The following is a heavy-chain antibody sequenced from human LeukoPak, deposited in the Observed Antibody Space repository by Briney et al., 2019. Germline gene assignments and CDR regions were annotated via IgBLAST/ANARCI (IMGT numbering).Heavy chain of an antibody. CDR1: GFSFSNYG. D-gene: IGHD6-19*01. Sequence: GGSLRLSCVASGFSFSNYGMSWVRQAPGKGLEWVSLISGSAGRTYYADSVKGRFTISRDNSKNTLFLQMNSLRAEDTAVYYCAKDHSSGWPYCFPYWGQGTLVTVSS. J-gene: IGHJ4*02. V-gene: IGHV3-23*01. CDR2: ISGSAGRT. CDR3: AKDHSSGWPYCFPY.